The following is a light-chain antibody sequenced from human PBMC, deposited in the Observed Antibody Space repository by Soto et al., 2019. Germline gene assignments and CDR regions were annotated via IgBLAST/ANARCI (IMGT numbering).Light chain of an antibody. CDR1: SSDVGGYRL. V-gene: IGLV2-23*01. J-gene: IGLJ1*01. Sequence: QSVLTQPASVSGSPGQSITISCTGTSSDVGGYRLVSWYQQHPRKAPKLIIYEDSERPSGVSLRFSASKSGNTASLTISGLQAEDEDNYYCCSFAGGSTYVFGSGTKLTVL. CDR2: EDS. CDR3: CSFAGGSTYV.